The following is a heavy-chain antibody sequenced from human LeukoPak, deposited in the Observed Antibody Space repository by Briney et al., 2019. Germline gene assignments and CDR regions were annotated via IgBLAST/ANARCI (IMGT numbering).Heavy chain of an antibody. Sequence: PGGSLRLSCVATGITFSRYGMHWVRQAPGKGLEWVAFIWYDGSKTYYGDSVKGRFTISRDNSKNTVYLQTSTLRADDTAVYYCAAPAGAANWLDPWGQGTLVTVSS. J-gene: IGHJ5*02. CDR1: GITFSRYG. V-gene: IGHV3-30*02. CDR3: AAPAGAANWLDP. D-gene: IGHD1-26*01. CDR2: IWYDGSKT.